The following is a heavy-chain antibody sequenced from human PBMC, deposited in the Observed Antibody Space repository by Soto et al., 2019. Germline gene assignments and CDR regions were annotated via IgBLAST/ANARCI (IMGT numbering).Heavy chain of an antibody. CDR2: IKQDGSEK. CDR1: GFTFSSYW. D-gene: IGHD3-3*01. J-gene: IGHJ4*02. CDR3: ARDPTYDFWSGYYRDY. V-gene: IGHV3-7*01. Sequence: EVQLVESGGGLVQPGGSLRLSCAASGFTFSSYWMSWVRQAPGKGLEWVANIKQDGSEKYYVDSVKGRFTISRDNAKNSLYLQMNSLGAEDTAVYYCARDPTYDFWSGYYRDYWGQGTLVTVSS.